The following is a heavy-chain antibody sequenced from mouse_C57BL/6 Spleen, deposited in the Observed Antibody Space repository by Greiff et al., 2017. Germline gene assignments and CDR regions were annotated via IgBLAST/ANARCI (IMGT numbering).Heavy chain of an antibody. Sequence: DVKLVESGGGLVKPGGSLKLSCAASGFTFSDYGMHWVRQAPEKGLEWVAYISSGSSTIYYADKVKGRFTISRDNAKNTLFLQMTSLRSEDTAMYYCARTYGSRGGNYAMDYWGQGTSVTVSS. CDR2: ISSGSSTI. J-gene: IGHJ4*01. CDR1: GFTFSDYG. V-gene: IGHV5-17*01. D-gene: IGHD1-1*01. CDR3: ARTYGSRGGNYAMDY.